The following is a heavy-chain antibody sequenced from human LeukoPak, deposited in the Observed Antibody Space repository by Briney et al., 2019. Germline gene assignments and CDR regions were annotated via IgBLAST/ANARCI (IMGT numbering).Heavy chain of an antibody. CDR3: ARGWFGLAP. V-gene: IGHV3-30*03. CDR2: ISFSGTTE. Sequence: GGSLRLSCEASGLLFSSYGFYWVRQAPGKGLEWVAYISFSGTTEDYADSLEGRFTISRDNSESKVYLQMSSLRSEDTAVYYCARGWFGLAPGGQGPQVIVSS. CDR1: GLLFSSYG. D-gene: IGHD3-10*01. J-gene: IGHJ5*02.